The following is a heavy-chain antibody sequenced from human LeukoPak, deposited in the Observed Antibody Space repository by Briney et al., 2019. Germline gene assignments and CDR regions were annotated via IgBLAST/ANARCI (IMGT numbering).Heavy chain of an antibody. CDR1: GFTFSSYE. CDR3: ASLRYGGNSVFDY. D-gene: IGHD4-23*01. J-gene: IGHJ4*02. V-gene: IGHV3-48*03. Sequence: GGSLRLSCAASGFTFSSYEMNWVRQAPGKGLEWVSYISSSGSTIYYADSVKGRFTISRDNAKNSLYLQMNSLRAEDTALYYCASLRYGGNSVFDYWGQGTLVTVSS. CDR2: ISSSGSTI.